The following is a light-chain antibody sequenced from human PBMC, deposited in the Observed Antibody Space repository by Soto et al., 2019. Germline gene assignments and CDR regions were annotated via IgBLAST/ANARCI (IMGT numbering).Light chain of an antibody. Sequence: QSVLTXPPSASGSLGQSVTISCTGTSSDVGGYNYVSWYQHHPGKAPKLIIYEVYKRPSGVPDRFSGSKSGNTAALTVSGLQAEDEADYYCSSYVGTNSYVFGTGTKVTVL. CDR3: SSYVGTNSYV. J-gene: IGLJ1*01. CDR2: EVY. CDR1: SSDVGGYNY. V-gene: IGLV2-8*01.